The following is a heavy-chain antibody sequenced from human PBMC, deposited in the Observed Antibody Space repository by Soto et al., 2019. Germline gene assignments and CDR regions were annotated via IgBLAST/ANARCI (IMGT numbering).Heavy chain of an antibody. CDR3: ARDRVGATI. D-gene: IGHD1-26*01. Sequence: EVQLLESGGGLVKPGGSLRLSCAASGFTFSSYSMNWVRQAPGKGLEWVSSISSSSNYIYYADSMKGRFTISRDNAKNSLYLQMNSLRAEDTAVYYCARDRVGATIWGQGTLVTVSS. V-gene: IGHV3-21*01. CDR2: ISSSSNYI. J-gene: IGHJ4*02. CDR1: GFTFSSYS.